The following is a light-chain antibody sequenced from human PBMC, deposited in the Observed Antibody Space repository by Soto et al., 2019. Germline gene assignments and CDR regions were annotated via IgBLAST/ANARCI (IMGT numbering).Light chain of an antibody. Sequence: EIVMTQSPATLSVSPGERATFTCRASQSVSSNLAWYQQKPGQAPRLLIYDASSMATGIPDRFSGSGSGTDFTLTISRLEPDDYASYYCQEYGTYSRTFGGGTKVDIK. CDR2: DAS. V-gene: IGKV3-20*01. J-gene: IGKJ4*01. CDR3: QEYGTYSRT. CDR1: QSVSSN.